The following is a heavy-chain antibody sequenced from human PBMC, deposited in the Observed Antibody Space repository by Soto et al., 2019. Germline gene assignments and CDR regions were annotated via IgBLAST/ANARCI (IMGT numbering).Heavy chain of an antibody. CDR1: GYSFTSYW. CDR3: ATGAKNAYYYYGMDV. Sequence: PGESLKISCKGSGYSFTSYWIGWVRQMPGKGLEWMGIIYPGDSDTRYSPSFQGQVTISADKSISTAYLQWSSLKASDTAMYYCATGAKNAYYYYGMDVWGQGTTVTVSS. J-gene: IGHJ6*02. CDR2: IYPGDSDT. D-gene: IGHD1-1*01. V-gene: IGHV5-51*01.